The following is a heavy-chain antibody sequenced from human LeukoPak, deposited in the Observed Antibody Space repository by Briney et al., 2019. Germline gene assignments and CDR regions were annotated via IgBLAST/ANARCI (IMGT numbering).Heavy chain of an antibody. CDR1: GGSISGSSYY. D-gene: IGHD6-19*01. CDR3: ARLAVAGINDY. CDR2: IYYSGRT. Sequence: SETLSLTRTVSGGSISGSSYYWGWIREPPGKALECIGCIYYSGRTYYNSSRKSRVTISVDTSKNQFSLRLSSVTAADTAVYYCARLAVAGINDYWGQGTLVTVSS. V-gene: IGHV4-39*01. J-gene: IGHJ4*02.